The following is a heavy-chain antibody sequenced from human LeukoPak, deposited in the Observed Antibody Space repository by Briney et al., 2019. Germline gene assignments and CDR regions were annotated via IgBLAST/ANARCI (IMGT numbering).Heavy chain of an antibody. Sequence: PGGSLRLSCAASGFIFSRNGMAWVRQAPGKGLEWVSSISVSGTYIYYSDSVKGRFTISRDNAKNSLYLEMKSLRAEDTAAYFCARDRDYGTFDYWGQGTLVTVSS. D-gene: IGHD4-17*01. CDR3: ARDRDYGTFDY. V-gene: IGHV3-21*01. CDR2: ISVSGTYI. J-gene: IGHJ4*02. CDR1: GFIFSRNG.